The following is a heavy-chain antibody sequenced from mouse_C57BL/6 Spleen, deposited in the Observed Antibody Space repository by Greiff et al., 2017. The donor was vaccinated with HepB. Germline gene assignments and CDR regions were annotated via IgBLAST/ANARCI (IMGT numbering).Heavy chain of an antibody. CDR3: ATYYYGSSPVYFDV. J-gene: IGHJ1*03. CDR1: GFSLTSYG. CDR2: IWSGGST. D-gene: IGHD1-1*01. Sequence: VKLMESGPGLVQPSQSLSITCTVSGFSLTSYGVHWVRQSPGKGLEWLGVIWSGGSTDYNAAFISRLSISKDNSKSQVFFKMNSLQADDTAIYYCATYYYGSSPVYFDVWGTGTTVTVSS. V-gene: IGHV2-2*01.